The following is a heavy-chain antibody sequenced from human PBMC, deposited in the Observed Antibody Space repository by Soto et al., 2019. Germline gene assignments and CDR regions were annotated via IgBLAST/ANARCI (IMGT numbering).Heavy chain of an antibody. Sequence: ASVKVSCNASCDTFASCGIRWVRQAPGQGLEWMGWISAYNGNTNYAQKRKGRVTMTTDTSTITAYMELRSLRSDDTAVYYCDRGVLEWLPYGMDVWGQGTTVTVSS. V-gene: IGHV1-18*04. D-gene: IGHD3-3*01. J-gene: IGHJ6*02. CDR1: CDTFASCG. CDR3: DRGVLEWLPYGMDV. CDR2: ISAYNGNT.